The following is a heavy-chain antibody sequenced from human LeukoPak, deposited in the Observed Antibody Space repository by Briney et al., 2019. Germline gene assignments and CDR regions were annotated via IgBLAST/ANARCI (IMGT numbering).Heavy chain of an antibody. Sequence: GGSLRLSCAASGFTFSSYGMHWVRQAPGKGLEWVAFIRYDGSNKYYADSVKGRFTISRDNSKNTLYLQMNSLRAEDTAVYYCARWLQMGGDYFDYWGQGTLVTVSS. V-gene: IGHV3-30*02. CDR1: GFTFSSYG. CDR2: IRYDGSNK. J-gene: IGHJ4*02. CDR3: ARWLQMGGDYFDY. D-gene: IGHD5-24*01.